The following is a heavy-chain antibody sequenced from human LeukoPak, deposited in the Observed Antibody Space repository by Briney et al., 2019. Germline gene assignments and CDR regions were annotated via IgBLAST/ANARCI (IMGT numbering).Heavy chain of an antibody. CDR1: GFTFSSYE. CDR2: ISGSGGST. CDR3: AREGYYARAFDI. J-gene: IGHJ3*02. V-gene: IGHV3-23*01. Sequence: GGSLRLSCAASGFTFSSYEMNWVRQAPGKGLEWVSGISGSGGSTYYAESVKGRFTISRDNSKNSLYLQMNSLRAEDTAVYYCAREGYYARAFDIWGQGTMVTVSS. D-gene: IGHD2-15*01.